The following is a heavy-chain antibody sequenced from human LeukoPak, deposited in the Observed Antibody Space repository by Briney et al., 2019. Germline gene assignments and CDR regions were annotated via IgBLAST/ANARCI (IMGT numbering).Heavy chain of an antibody. CDR2: ISYDGSNK. V-gene: IGHV3-30-3*01. Sequence: PGGSLRLSCAASGFTFSSYAMHWVRQAPGKGLEWVAVISYDGSNKYYADSVKGRFTISRDNSKNTLYLQMNSLRADDTAVYYRARDKDSSSSYYFDYWGQGTLVTVSS. J-gene: IGHJ4*02. CDR1: GFTFSSYA. CDR3: ARDKDSSSSYYFDY. D-gene: IGHD6-13*01.